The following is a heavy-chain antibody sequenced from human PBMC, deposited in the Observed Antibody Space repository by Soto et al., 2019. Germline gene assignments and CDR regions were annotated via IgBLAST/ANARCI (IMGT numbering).Heavy chain of an antibody. J-gene: IGHJ6*02. CDR1: GFTFSSYA. D-gene: IGHD3-9*01. CDR3: ARDYGTGYPIPLNYGMDV. Sequence: GGSLRLSCAAPGFTFSSYAMHWVRQAPGKGLEWVAVISYDGSNKYYADSVKGRFTISRDNSKNTLYLQMNSLRAEDTAVYYCARDYGTGYPIPLNYGMDVWGQGTTVTVSS. CDR2: ISYDGSNK. V-gene: IGHV3-30-3*01.